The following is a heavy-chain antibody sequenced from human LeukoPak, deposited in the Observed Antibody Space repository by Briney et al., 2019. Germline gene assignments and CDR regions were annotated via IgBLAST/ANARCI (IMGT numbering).Heavy chain of an antibody. J-gene: IGHJ3*02. CDR1: GFTFSDYY. V-gene: IGHV3-11*01. D-gene: IGHD3-10*01. CDR2: ISSSGSTI. CDR3: ARELHALETTILLWYKNDAFDI. Sequence: GSLSLSCAASGFTFSDYYMSWIRPAPGKGLEWGSYISSSGSTIYYADSVKGRFTISRDNAKNSLYLQMNSLRAEDTAVYYCARELHALETTILLWYKNDAFDIWGQGTMVTVSS.